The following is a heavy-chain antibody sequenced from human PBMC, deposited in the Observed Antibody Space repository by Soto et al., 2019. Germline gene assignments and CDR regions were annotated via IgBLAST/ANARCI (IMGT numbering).Heavy chain of an antibody. Sequence: GGSLRLSCAASGFTFSSYAMSWVRQAPGKGLEWVSAISGSGGSTYYADSVKGRFTISRDNSKNTLYLQMNSLRAEDTAVYYCAKRSHFWSGYFAYYYYYYMDVWGKGTTVTVSS. CDR2: ISGSGGST. V-gene: IGHV3-23*01. CDR3: AKRSHFWSGYFAYYYYYYMDV. J-gene: IGHJ6*03. D-gene: IGHD3-3*02. CDR1: GFTFSSYA.